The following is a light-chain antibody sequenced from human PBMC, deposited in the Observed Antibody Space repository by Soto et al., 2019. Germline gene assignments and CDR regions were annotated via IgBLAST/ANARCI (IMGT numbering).Light chain of an antibody. CDR3: CSYPGSHGV. J-gene: IGLJ2*01. CDR2: AVS. V-gene: IGLV2-11*01. Sequence: QSALTQPRSVSGSPGQSVTISCTGTSSDVGGYNYVSWYQQHPGKAPKLMIYAVSKRPSGVPDRSSGSKSGNTASLTISGLQAEDEADYYCCSYPGSHGVFGGGTKLTVL. CDR1: SSDVGGYNY.